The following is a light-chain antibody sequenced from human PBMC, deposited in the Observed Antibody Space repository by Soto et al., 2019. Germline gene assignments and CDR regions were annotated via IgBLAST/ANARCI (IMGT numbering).Light chain of an antibody. V-gene: IGLV2-14*01. CDR2: EVS. J-gene: IGLJ1*01. CDR3: SSYTSNSTRV. Sequence: QCVLTQPASVSGSPGQSITVSCTGTSSDVGGYDYVSWYQQYPDKAPKLMIYEVSNRPSGVSSRFSGSKSGNTASLTISGLQAEDEADYYCSSYTSNSTRVFGTGTKVTVL. CDR1: SSDVGGYDY.